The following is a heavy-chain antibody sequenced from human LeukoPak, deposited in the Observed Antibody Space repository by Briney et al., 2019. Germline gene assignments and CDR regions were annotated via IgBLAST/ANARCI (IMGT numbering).Heavy chain of an antibody. V-gene: IGHV3-30*04. D-gene: IGHD6-19*01. CDR3: VRSAVAGTEYFDY. Sequence: GRSLRLSCAASGFTSSSYAMHWVRQAPGKGLEWVAVISYDGSNKYYADSVKGRFTISRDNSKNTLYLQMNSLRAEDTAVYYCVRSAVAGTEYFDYWGQGTLVTVSS. CDR2: ISYDGSNK. J-gene: IGHJ4*02. CDR1: GFTSSSYA.